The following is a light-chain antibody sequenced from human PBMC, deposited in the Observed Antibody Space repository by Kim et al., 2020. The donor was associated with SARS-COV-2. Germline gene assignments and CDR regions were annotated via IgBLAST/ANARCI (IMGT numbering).Light chain of an antibody. CDR1: QGIRND. J-gene: IGKJ1*01. CDR2: TAS. V-gene: IGKV1-6*01. CDR3: LQYNTYAWT. Sequence: ASVGVRVIITCRASQGIRNDLAWYQQKSGKAPKLLIYTASSLHSGVPSRFSGSGSGTDFTLTISSLQPEDFATYYCLQYNTYAWTFGQGTKVDIK.